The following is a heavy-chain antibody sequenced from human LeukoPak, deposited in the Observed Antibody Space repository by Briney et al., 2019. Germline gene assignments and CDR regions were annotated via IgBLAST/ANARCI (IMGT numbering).Heavy chain of an antibody. D-gene: IGHD3/OR15-3a*01. CDR1: GGSISRSSHY. CDR2: VFYTGNT. V-gene: IGHV4-39*01. Sequence: PSETLSLTCTLSGGSISRSSHYWGFIRQPPGEGLEWIGSVFYTGNTYYNPSLKSRVTISVDTSNNQFSLKLSSATAADAAVYYCVGADLYFYNMDVWGKGTTVTVSS. J-gene: IGHJ6*03. CDR3: VGADLYFYNMDV.